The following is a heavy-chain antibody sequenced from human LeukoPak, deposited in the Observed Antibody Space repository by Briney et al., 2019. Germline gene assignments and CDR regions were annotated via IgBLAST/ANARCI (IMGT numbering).Heavy chain of an antibody. CDR1: GGSFSGYY. Sequence: SETLSLTCAVYGGSFSGYYWSWIRQPPGKGLEWIGEINHSGNTNYNPSLKSRVTISVDTSKNQFSLKLSSVTAADTAVYYCARGQEMATNPYYFDYWGQGTLVTVSS. CDR2: INHSGNT. D-gene: IGHD5-24*01. V-gene: IGHV4-34*01. J-gene: IGHJ4*02. CDR3: ARGQEMATNPYYFDY.